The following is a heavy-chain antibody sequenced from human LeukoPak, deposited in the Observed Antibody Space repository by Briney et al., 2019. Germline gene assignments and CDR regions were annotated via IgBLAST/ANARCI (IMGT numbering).Heavy chain of an antibody. CDR3: ARGGYYDSSGHDY. CDR1: GGSISSSNW. CDR2: IYHSGST. Sequence: PSGTLSLTCAVSGGSISSSNWWSWVRQPPGKGLEWIGEIYHSGSTNYNPSLKSRVAISVDKSKNQFSLKLSSVTAADTAVYYCARGGYYDSSGHDYWGQGTLVTVSS. V-gene: IGHV4-4*02. J-gene: IGHJ4*02. D-gene: IGHD3-22*01.